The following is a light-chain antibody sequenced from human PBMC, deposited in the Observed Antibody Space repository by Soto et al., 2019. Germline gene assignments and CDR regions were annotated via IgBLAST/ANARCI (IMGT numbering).Light chain of an antibody. V-gene: IGKV4-1*01. CDR2: WAS. CDR3: QQCYSVPYT. CDR1: QSVLYSSNNKNY. J-gene: IGKJ2*01. Sequence: DIVMTQSPDSLAVSLGERATINCKSSQSVLYSSNNKNYLAWYQQKPGQPPKLLMYWASTRESGVPDRFSGSGSGTDFTLTITSLQAEDVAVYYCQQCYSVPYTFGQGTKLEIK.